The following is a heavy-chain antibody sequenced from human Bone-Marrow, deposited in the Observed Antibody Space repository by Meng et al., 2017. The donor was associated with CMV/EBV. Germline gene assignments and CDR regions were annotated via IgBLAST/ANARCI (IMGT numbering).Heavy chain of an antibody. V-gene: IGHV1-2*02. CDR1: GYTVTDYY. D-gene: IGHD6-19*01. CDR3: ARSSGWSRFDY. CDR2: INPNDDT. Sequence: GERVQAGAEVEKPGASVKGSWKASGYTVTDYYIHWVRQAPGQWLEWMGWINPNDDTNYAQNFQGRVTMTRDMSINTVYMELSRLTSDDTAVYYCARSSGWSRFDYWGLGTLVTVSS. J-gene: IGHJ4*02.